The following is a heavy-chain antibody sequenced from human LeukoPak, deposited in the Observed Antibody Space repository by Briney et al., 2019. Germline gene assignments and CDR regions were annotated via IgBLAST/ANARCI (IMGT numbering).Heavy chain of an antibody. CDR1: GYTFTSYG. CDR3: ARYCSGGSCWRWFDP. J-gene: IGHJ5*02. CDR2: ISAYNGNT. V-gene: IGHV1-18*01. Sequence: GASVKVSCKASGYTFTSYGISWVRQAPGQGLEWMGWISAYNGNTNYAQKLQGRVTMTTDTSTSTAYVELRSLRSDDTAVYYCARYCSGGSCWRWFDPWGQGTLVTVSS. D-gene: IGHD2-15*01.